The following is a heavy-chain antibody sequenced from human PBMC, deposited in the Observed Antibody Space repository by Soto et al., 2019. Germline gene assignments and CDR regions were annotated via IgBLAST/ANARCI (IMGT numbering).Heavy chain of an antibody. CDR1: GFTFSSYG. V-gene: IGHV3-30*03. D-gene: IGHD3-22*01. J-gene: IGHJ4*02. CDR2: ISYDGSNK. Sequence: QVQLVESGGGVVQPGRSLRLSCAASGFTFSSYGMHWVRQAPGKGLEWVAVISYDGSNKYYADSVKGRFTISRDNSKNPLYLQMNSLRAEDTAVYYCATATYCDSSGWVGDIDYWGQGTLVTVSS. CDR3: ATATYCDSSGWVGDIDY.